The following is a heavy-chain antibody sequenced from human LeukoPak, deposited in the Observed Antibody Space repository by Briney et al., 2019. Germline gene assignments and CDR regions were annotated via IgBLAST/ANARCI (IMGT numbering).Heavy chain of an antibody. V-gene: IGHV1-18*04. D-gene: IGHD1-1*01. CDR3: ARAGSYYYMDV. CDR1: GYTFTAYY. J-gene: IGHJ6*03. CDR2: IDGYNGNT. Sequence: ASVKVSCKASGYTFTAYYIHWVRQAPGQGLEWMGWIDGYNGNTNYAQKLQGRVTMTTDTSTTTAYMELRSLRLDDTAVYYCARAGSYYYMDVWGKGTTVTVSS.